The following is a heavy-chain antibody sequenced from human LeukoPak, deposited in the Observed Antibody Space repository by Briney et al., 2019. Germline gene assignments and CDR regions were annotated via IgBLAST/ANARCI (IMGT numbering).Heavy chain of an antibody. CDR1: GFALSPRGMS. V-gene: IGHV2-70*12. CDR3: AHSEFGDGYKPGVPPFDS. Sequence: SGPTLVNPTQTLTLTCTFSGFALSPRGMSVRWMRQPPGKARDWLARIDWDDDKYYTASLKSRLTMTKDTSKNQVLITMTNMDPVDTATYYCAHSEFGDGYKPGVPPFDSWGQGTLVTVSS. D-gene: IGHD5-24*01. J-gene: IGHJ4*02. CDR2: IDWDDDK.